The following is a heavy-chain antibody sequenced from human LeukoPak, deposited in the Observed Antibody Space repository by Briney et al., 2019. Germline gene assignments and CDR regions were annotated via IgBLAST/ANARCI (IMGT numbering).Heavy chain of an antibody. J-gene: IGHJ5*02. V-gene: IGHV1-2*02. D-gene: IGHD2-2*02. CDR2: INPNSGGT. CDR3: ARVTVLGYCSSTSCYSPWFDP. CDR1: GYTFTGYY. Sequence: GASAKVSCKASGYTFTGYYMHWVRQAPGQGLEWMGWINPNSGGTNYAQKFQGRVTMTRDTSISTAYMELSRLRSDDTAVYYCARVTVLGYCSSTSCYSPWFDPWGQGTLVTVSS.